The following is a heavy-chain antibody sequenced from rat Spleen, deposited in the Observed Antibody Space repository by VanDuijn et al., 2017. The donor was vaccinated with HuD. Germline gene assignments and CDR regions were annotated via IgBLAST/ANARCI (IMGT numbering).Heavy chain of an antibody. CDR2: IIYDGSRT. CDR3: TRLGNSGFGNWFAY. CDR1: GFTFSDYN. Sequence: EVQLVESGGGLVQPGRSLKLSCVASGFTFSDYNMAWVRQAPKKGLEWVATIIYDGSRTYYRDSVRGRFTISRDNAKSTLYLQMNSLRSEDTATYYCTRLGNSGFGNWFAYWGQGTLVTVSS. D-gene: IGHD4-4*01. J-gene: IGHJ3*01. V-gene: IGHV5-7*01.